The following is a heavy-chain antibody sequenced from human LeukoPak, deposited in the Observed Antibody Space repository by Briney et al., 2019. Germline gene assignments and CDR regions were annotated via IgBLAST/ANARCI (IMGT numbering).Heavy chain of an antibody. Sequence: SETLSLTCAVSGGSISSSNWWSWVRQPPGKGLEWIGVIYHSGSTNYNPSLKSRVTISVDKSKNQFSLKLSSVTAADTAVYYCARFPSTYYDSSGYYYGDYWGQGTLVTVSS. D-gene: IGHD3-22*01. CDR1: GGSISSSNW. V-gene: IGHV4-4*02. CDR3: ARFPSTYYDSSGYYYGDY. J-gene: IGHJ4*02. CDR2: IYHSGST.